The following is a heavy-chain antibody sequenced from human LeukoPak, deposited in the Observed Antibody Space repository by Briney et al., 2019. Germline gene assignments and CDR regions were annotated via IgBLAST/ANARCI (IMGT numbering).Heavy chain of an antibody. CDR3: ARVGSSWYHDAFDI. Sequence: SETLSLTCIVSGGSISSYYWSWIRQPPGKRLEWIGYIYYSGSTNYNPSLKSRVTISVDTSKNQFSLKLRSVTAADTAVYYCARVGSSWYHDAFDIWGQGTMVTVSS. V-gene: IGHV4-59*01. J-gene: IGHJ3*02. D-gene: IGHD6-13*01. CDR1: GGSISSYY. CDR2: IYYSGST.